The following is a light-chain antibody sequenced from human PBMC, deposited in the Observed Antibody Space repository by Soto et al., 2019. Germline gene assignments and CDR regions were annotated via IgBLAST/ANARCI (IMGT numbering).Light chain of an antibody. CDR3: ETWDSNTRV. J-gene: IGLJ3*02. Sequence: QLVLTQSSSASASLGSTVRLTCTLSSGHRSYTIAWHQQQPGKAPRYLMKFEGSGSYNKGSGVPDRFSGSSSGADRYLTISNLHFEDEADYYCETWDSNTRVFGGGTKLTVL. CDR1: SGHRSYT. CDR2: FEGSGSY. V-gene: IGLV4-60*02.